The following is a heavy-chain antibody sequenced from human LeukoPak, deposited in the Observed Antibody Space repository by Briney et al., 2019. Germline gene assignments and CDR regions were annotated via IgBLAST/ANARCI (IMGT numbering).Heavy chain of an antibody. V-gene: IGHV3-48*03. Sequence: PGGSLRLSCAASGFTFSSYEMNWVRQAPGKGLEWVSYITSSAKTIYYADSVKGRFTVSRDNAKNSLFLQMNSLRAEDTALYYWAREGAADNFDFWGQGTLVTVSS. J-gene: IGHJ4*02. CDR1: GFTFSSYE. CDR3: AREGAADNFDF. D-gene: IGHD6-13*01. CDR2: ITSSAKTI.